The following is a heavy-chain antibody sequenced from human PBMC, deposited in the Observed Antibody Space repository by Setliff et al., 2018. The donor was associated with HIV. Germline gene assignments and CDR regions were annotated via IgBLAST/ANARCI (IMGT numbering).Heavy chain of an antibody. CDR3: AAATTLLLPRA. D-gene: IGHD2-15*01. J-gene: IGHJ5*02. CDR1: GYSVTSGNY. CDR2: IHDSGRS. Sequence: KASEALALTCGVTGYSVTSGNYWCLIRQPPGKGLEWTGSIHDSGRSDYNPSLKCRVTISVDTSKNKFSLKLSTVTAADTAVYYCAAATTLLLPRAWGQGTLVTVSS. V-gene: IGHV4-38-2*01.